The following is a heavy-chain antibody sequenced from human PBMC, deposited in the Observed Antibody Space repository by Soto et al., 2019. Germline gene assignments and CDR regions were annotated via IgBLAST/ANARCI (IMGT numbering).Heavy chain of an antibody. Sequence: ASVKVSCKASGYTFTSYDINWVRQATGQGLEWMGWMNPNSGNTGYAQKFQGRVTMTRNTSISTAYMELSSLRSEDTAVYYCATSSGWYKNWFDPWGQGTLVTVSS. CDR3: ATSSGWYKNWFDP. CDR1: GYTFTSYD. D-gene: IGHD6-19*01. CDR2: MNPNSGNT. V-gene: IGHV1-8*01. J-gene: IGHJ5*02.